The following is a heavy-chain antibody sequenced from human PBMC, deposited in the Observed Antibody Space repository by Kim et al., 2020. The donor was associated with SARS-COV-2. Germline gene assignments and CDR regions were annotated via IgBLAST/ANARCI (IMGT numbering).Heavy chain of an antibody. J-gene: IGHJ3*02. CDR3: ARPSSVKGGAFAFDI. V-gene: IGHV4-61*02. Sequence: SETLSLTCTVSGGSISSGSYYWSWIRQPAGKGLEWIGRIYTSGSTNYNPSLKSRVTISVDTSKNQFSLKLSSVTAADTAVYYCARPSSVKGGAFAFDIWGQGTMVTVSS. D-gene: IGHD3-16*01. CDR1: GGSISSGSYY. CDR2: IYTSGST.